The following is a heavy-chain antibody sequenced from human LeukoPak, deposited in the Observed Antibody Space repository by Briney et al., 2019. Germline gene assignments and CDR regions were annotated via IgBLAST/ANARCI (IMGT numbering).Heavy chain of an antibody. D-gene: IGHD2-15*01. CDR2: IYHSGST. Sequence: PSETLSLTCAVSGGSISIINWWSWVRQPPGKGLEWIGEIYHSGSTNYNPSLKSRVTMSVDKSKNQFSLTLSSVTAADTAVYYCARLGYCSAGSCYSGFDYWGQGTLVTVSP. V-gene: IGHV4-4*02. CDR1: GGSISIINW. CDR3: ARLGYCSAGSCYSGFDY. J-gene: IGHJ4*02.